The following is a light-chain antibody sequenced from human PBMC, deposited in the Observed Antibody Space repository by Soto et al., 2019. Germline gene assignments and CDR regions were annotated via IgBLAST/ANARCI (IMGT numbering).Light chain of an antibody. CDR3: QQYCSSTIT. CDR1: QSVSGSY. V-gene: IGKV3-20*01. J-gene: IGKJ5*01. CDR2: GAS. Sequence: NVLTQSPGTLSLSPGERATLSCRASQSVSGSYLAWYQQKPGQAPRLLIYGASSRATGIPDRLSGSGSGTDFTLTISRLEPEDFAVYYCQQYCSSTITFGQGTKLEIX.